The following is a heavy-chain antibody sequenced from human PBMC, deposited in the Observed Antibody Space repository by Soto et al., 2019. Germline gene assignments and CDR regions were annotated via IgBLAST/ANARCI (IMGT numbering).Heavy chain of an antibody. CDR1: GFTFSGST. Sequence: EVQLVESGGGLVQPGGSLKLSCAASGFTFSGSTMHWVRQASGKGPEWVGRIQSKPNNYATAYAASVKGRFTISRYDSKSTAYLQMNSLKTEATAVYYCSTSPIATHGNFWGQGTLVTVSS. J-gene: IGHJ4*02. CDR3: STSPIATHGNF. CDR2: IQSKPNNYAT. V-gene: IGHV3-73*02. D-gene: IGHD6-13*01.